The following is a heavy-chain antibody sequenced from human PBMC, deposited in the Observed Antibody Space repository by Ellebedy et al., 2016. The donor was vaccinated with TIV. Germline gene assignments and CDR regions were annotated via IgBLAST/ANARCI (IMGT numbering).Heavy chain of an antibody. Sequence: AASVKVSCKASGYSFNAYTMHWVRQAPGQRLEWMGWINADNGNTKYSQKFQGRVTIARETSASTAYMELSSLRFEDTAVYYCASCHYDSSGYLDAFDVWGQGTMVTVSS. D-gene: IGHD3-22*01. CDR2: INADNGNT. J-gene: IGHJ3*01. CDR3: ASCHYDSSGYLDAFDV. CDR1: GYSFNAYT. V-gene: IGHV1-3*01.